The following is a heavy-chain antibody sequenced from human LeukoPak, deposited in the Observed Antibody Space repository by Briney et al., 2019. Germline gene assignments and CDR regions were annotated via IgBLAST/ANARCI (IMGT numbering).Heavy chain of an antibody. V-gene: IGHV3-53*01. D-gene: IGHD2-8*01. CDR1: GFAVSSKY. CDR2: IYIGGAT. CDR3: ARGYCTNGVCFDY. J-gene: IGHJ4*02. Sequence: PGGSLRLSCTASGFAVSSKYMTWVLQAPGKGLEWVSLIYIGGATYYSDSVEGRFTISRDTSKNTLYLQMNSVRADDTAVYYCARGYCTNGVCFDYWGQGTRVTVSS.